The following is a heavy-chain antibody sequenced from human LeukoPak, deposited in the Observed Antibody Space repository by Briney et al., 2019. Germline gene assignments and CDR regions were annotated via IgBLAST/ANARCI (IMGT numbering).Heavy chain of an antibody. D-gene: IGHD6-13*01. V-gene: IGHV3-7*05. CDR3: AKPYSSSWPFYYYYGMDV. CDR2: IKEDGSEK. CDR1: GFTFSSYW. J-gene: IGHJ6*02. Sequence: GWSLRLSCAASGFTFSSYWMSWVRQAPGKGLEWVANIKEDGSEKYYVDSVKGRFTISRDNPKNTLYLQMNSLRAEDTAVYYCAKPYSSSWPFYYYYGMDVWGQGTTVTVSS.